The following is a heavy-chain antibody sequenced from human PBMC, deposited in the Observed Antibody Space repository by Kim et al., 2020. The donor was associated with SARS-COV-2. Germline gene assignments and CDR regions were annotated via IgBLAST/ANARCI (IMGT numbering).Heavy chain of an antibody. Sequence: ASVKVSCKASGYTFTGYYMHWVRQAPGQGLEWMGWINPNSGGTNYAQKFQGRVTMTRDTSISTAYMELSRLRSDDTAVYYCAREPGITMIVVVTRNDAFDIWGQGKMVTDSS. CDR2: INPNSGGT. J-gene: IGHJ3*02. CDR1: GYTFTGYY. CDR3: AREPGITMIVVVTRNDAFDI. D-gene: IGHD3-22*01. V-gene: IGHV1-2*02.